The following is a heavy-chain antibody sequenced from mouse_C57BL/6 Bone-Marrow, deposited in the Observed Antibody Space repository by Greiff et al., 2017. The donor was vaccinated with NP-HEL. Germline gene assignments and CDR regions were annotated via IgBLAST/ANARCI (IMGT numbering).Heavy chain of an antibody. V-gene: IGHV1-64*01. J-gene: IGHJ1*03. CDR1: GYTFTSYW. CDR3: ASQRGMKSYWYFDV. D-gene: IGHD2-10*02. CDR2: IHPNSGST. Sequence: VQLQQPGAELVKPGASVKLSCKASGYTFTSYWMHWVKQRPGQGLEWIGMIHPNSGSTNYNEKFKSTATLTVDKSSSTAYRQLSSLTSEDSAVYYCASQRGMKSYWYFDVWGTGTTVTVSS.